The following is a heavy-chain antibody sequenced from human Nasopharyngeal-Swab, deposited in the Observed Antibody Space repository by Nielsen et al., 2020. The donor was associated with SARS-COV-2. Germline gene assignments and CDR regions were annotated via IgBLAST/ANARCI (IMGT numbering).Heavy chain of an antibody. V-gene: IGHV4-31*02. CDR3: ARALRGRPMVIGRYFDF. CDR2: IYDSGST. J-gene: IGHJ4*02. D-gene: IGHD3-22*01. Sequence: RQAPGKGLEWIGYIYDSGSTFYNPSLKSRVAISVDTSKNQFSLNVSSVTAADTAVYYCARALRGRPMVIGRYFDFWGQGTLVTVSS.